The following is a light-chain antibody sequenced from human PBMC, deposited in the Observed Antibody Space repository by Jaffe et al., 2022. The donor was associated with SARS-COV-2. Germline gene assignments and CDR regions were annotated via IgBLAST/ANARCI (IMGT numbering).Light chain of an antibody. Sequence: EIVLTQSPGTLSLSPGDRATLSCRASQRVSSSYLAWYQQKLGQAPRLLIYGASTRATGIPDRFSGSGSGTDFTLTISRLEPEDFAVYYCQHYDSSLQLTFGGGTQLEIK. V-gene: IGKV3-20*01. J-gene: IGKJ4*01. CDR3: QHYDSSLQLT. CDR1: QRVSSSY. CDR2: GAS.